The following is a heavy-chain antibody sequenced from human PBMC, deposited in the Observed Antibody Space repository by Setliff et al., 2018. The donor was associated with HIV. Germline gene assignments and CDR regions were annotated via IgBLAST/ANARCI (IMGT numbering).Heavy chain of an antibody. D-gene: IGHD3-10*01. V-gene: IGHV4-61*02. CDR2: IYTSGRT. Sequence: TLSLTCTVSGGSISSGNYYWSWIRQPAGKGLEWIGRIYTSGRTNYNPSLKSRVTISIDTSKNQISLKLSSVTAADTAVYYCARGLNYYGSGSYLPLGYWGQGTLVTVSS. J-gene: IGHJ4*02. CDR1: GGSISSGNYY. CDR3: ARGLNYYGSGSYLPLGY.